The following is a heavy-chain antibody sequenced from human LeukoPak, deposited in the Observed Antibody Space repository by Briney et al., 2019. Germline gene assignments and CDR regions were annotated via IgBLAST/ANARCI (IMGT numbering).Heavy chain of an antibody. CDR3: ARGFQDSGSYSPYYFDY. CDR1: GFTFSSYS. J-gene: IGHJ4*02. V-gene: IGHV3-21*01. Sequence: GGSLRLSCAASGFTFSSYSMNWVRQAPGKGLEWVSSITSSSSYIYYADSVKGRFTISRDNAKNSLYLQMNSLRAEDTAVYYCARGFQDSGSYSPYYFDYWGQATLVTVSS. D-gene: IGHD3-10*01. CDR2: ITSSSSYI.